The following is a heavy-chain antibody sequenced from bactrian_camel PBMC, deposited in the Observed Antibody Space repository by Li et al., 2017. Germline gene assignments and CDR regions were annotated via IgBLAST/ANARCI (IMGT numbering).Heavy chain of an antibody. J-gene: IGHJ4*01. Sequence: HVQLVESGGGLVQAGGSLNLSCAATVNSNNMNCMGWFRQAPGKEREGVASITRIHGGTAYADSAKGRFIISRDNTKNTWYLQMNILKPEDTAMYYCAAVVGCSTAPWLRDPGQRQGPIYRGQGTQVTVS. V-gene: IGHV3S68*01. CDR3: AAVVGCSTAPWLRDPGQRQGPIY. CDR1: VNSNNMNC. CDR2: ITRIHGGT. D-gene: IGHD7*01.